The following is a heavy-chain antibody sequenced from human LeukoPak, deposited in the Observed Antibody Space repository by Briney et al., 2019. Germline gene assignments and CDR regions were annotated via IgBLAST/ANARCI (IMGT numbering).Heavy chain of an antibody. V-gene: IGHV3-30*04. CDR3: ARDLGYGDYESRWFDP. CDR1: GFTFSSYA. D-gene: IGHD4-17*01. J-gene: IGHJ5*02. Sequence: GGSLRLSCAASGFTFSSYAMHWVRQALGKGLEWVAVISYDGSNKYYADSVKGRFTISRDNSKNTLYLQMNSLRAEDTAVYYCARDLGYGDYESRWFDPWGQGTLVTVSS. CDR2: ISYDGSNK.